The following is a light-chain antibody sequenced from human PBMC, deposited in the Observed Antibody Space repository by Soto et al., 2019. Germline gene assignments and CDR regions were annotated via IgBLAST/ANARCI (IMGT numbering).Light chain of an antibody. Sequence: QSVLTQPASVSGSPGQSITISCTGTSSDVGGYNYVSWYQQHPGKAPKLMIYDVSNRPSGVSNRFSGSKSGNTASLTISGLQAEDEADYYCSSHASSGTRVFGTGTKVTVL. CDR2: DVS. V-gene: IGLV2-14*01. J-gene: IGLJ1*01. CDR1: SSDVGGYNY. CDR3: SSHASSGTRV.